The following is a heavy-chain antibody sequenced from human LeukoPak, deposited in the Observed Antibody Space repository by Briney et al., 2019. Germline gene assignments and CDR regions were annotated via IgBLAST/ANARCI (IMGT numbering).Heavy chain of an antibody. CDR3: ARAYYYDSSGYYGYYYYGMDV. J-gene: IGHJ6*02. D-gene: IGHD3-22*01. Sequence: ASVKVSCKASGYTFTSYYMHWVRQAPGQGLEWMGIINPSGGSTSYAQKFQGRVTISVDTSKNQFSLKLSSVTAADTAVYYCARAYYYDSSGYYGYYYYGMDVWGQGTTVTVSS. CDR2: INPSGGST. V-gene: IGHV1-46*01. CDR1: GYTFTSYY.